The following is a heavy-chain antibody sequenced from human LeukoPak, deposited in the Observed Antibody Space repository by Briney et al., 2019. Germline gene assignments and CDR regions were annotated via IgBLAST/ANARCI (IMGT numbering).Heavy chain of an antibody. D-gene: IGHD2-21*01. CDR2: VYYSGST. J-gene: IGHJ4*02. CDR3: ARTSNYSSPYFDY. CDR1: GGFIRSDF. V-gene: IGHV4-59*01. Sequence: SEPLSLTCTVSGGFIRSDFWSWLRQPPGKGLEWLGYVYYSGSTNYCPSLNSRVPLSIDTFQNKFSLKMTYVTAADTAVYYCARTSNYSSPYFDYWGQGTLVTVSS.